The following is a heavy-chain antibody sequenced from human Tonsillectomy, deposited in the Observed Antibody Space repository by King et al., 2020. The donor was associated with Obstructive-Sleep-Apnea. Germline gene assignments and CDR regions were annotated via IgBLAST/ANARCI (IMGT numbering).Heavy chain of an antibody. Sequence: VQLVESGGGLVQPGGSLRLSCAASGFTFSSYIMTWVRQAPGKGLEWVANIRKDGSEKFYVDSVKGRFTISRDNAENSLYLQMNSLRAEDTAVYYCVRSTYYTFDYWGQGTLVTVPS. CDR2: IRKDGSEK. CDR1: GFTFSSYI. J-gene: IGHJ4*02. V-gene: IGHV3-7*01. D-gene: IGHD3-22*01. CDR3: VRSTYYTFDY.